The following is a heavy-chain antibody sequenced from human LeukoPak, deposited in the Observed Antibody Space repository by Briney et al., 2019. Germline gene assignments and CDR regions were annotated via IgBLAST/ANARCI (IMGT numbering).Heavy chain of an antibody. J-gene: IGHJ3*02. V-gene: IGHV1-8*01. CDR3: ARVRYCSGGSCYAFVAFDI. Sequence: GASVKVSCKASGYTFTSYDINWVRRATGQGLEWMGWMNPNSGNTGYAQKFQGRVTMTRNTSISTDYMELSSLRSEDTAVYYCARVRYCSGGSCYAFVAFDIWGQGTMVTVSS. CDR1: GYTFTSYD. CDR2: MNPNSGNT. D-gene: IGHD2-15*01.